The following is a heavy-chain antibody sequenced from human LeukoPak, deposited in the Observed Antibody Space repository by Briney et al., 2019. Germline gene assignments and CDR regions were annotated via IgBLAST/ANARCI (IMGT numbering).Heavy chain of an antibody. CDR1: GGSISSSSYY. CDR2: IYYSGST. V-gene: IGHV4-39*01. Sequence: SETLSLTCTVSGGSISSSSYYWGWIRQPPGKGLEWIGSIYYSGSTYYNPSLKSRVTISVDTSKNQFSLKLSSVTAADTAAYYCARHSDYDSYYYGMDVWGQGTTVTVSS. J-gene: IGHJ6*02. D-gene: IGHD3-9*01. CDR3: ARHSDYDSYYYGMDV.